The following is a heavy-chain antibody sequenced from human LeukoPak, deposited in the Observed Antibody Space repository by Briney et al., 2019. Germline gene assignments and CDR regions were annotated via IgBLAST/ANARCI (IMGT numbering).Heavy chain of an antibody. V-gene: IGHV3-53*01. Sequence: GGSLRLSCAASGFTVSSNYMSWVRQAPGKGLEWVSVIYSGGSTYYADSVKGRFTISRDNSKNTLYLQMNSLGAEDTAVYYCARVASTVAFDYWGQGTLVTVSS. CDR1: GFTVSSNY. CDR2: IYSGGST. CDR3: ARVASTVAFDY. J-gene: IGHJ4*02. D-gene: IGHD4-11*01.